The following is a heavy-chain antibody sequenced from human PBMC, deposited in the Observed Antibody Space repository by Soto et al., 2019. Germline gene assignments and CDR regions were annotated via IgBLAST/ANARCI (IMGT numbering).Heavy chain of an antibody. CDR2: INHSGST. CDR1: GGSFSGYY. D-gene: IGHD1-26*01. CDR3: ARALFSGSYSYYFDY. Sequence: SETLSLTCAVYGGSFSGYYWSWIRQPPGKGLEWIGEINHSGSTNYNPSLKSRVTISVDTSKNQFSLKLSSVTAADTAVYYCARALFSGSYSYYFDYWGQGTLVTVSS. J-gene: IGHJ4*02. V-gene: IGHV4-34*01.